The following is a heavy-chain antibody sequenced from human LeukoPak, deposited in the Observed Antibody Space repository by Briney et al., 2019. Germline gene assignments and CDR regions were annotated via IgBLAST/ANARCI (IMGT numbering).Heavy chain of an antibody. CDR1: GFTFSNYA. V-gene: IGHV3-23*01. CDR2: MSGSGDVT. D-gene: IGHD6-19*01. CDR3: AKSLSGWYHFDY. J-gene: IGHJ4*02. Sequence: PGGSLRLSCAASGFTFSNYAMSWVRQAPGKGLEWVSAMSGSGDVTYYADSVKDRFTISRDSSKNTIYLQMNSLRAEDTALYYRAKSLSGWYHFDYWGQGTLVTVSS.